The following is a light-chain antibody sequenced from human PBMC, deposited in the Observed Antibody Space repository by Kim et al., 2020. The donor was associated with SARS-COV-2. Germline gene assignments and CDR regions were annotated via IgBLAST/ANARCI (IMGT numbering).Light chain of an antibody. V-gene: IGKV3-15*01. CDR3: QQYNNWPPEKT. J-gene: IGKJ1*01. Sequence: EIVMTQSPATLSVSPGERVTLSCRASQSVSSNLAWYQQKPGQAPRLLIYGASTRATGIPARFSGSGSGTEFTLTISSLQSEDFAVYYCQQYNNWPPEKTFGQGTKVDIK. CDR1: QSVSSN. CDR2: GAS.